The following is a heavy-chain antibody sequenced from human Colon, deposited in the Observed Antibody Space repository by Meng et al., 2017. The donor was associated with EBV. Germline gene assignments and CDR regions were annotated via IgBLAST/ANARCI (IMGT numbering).Heavy chain of an antibody. CDR1: GGSITGRNS. CDR2: IYHYGCT. D-gene: IGHD5-18*01. Sequence: LKELGTGLVKPWGTLSSSWVVSGGSITGRNSWSLVRQPPGKGLEWIGEIYHYGCTNYNPALKSRVTISVDKSKNKISLKLTSVTAADTAVYYCARWALIDSYGFDHWGQGTLVTVSS. CDR3: ARWALIDSYGFDH. J-gene: IGHJ4*02. V-gene: IGHV4-4*02.